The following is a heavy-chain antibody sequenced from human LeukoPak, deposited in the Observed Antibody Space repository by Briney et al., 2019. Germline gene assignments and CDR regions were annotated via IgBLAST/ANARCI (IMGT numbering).Heavy chain of an antibody. CDR2: IYPRDSDT. V-gene: IGHV5-51*01. CDR1: GSSSISSW. J-gene: IGHJ4*02. CDR3: ARQAVELDY. D-gene: IGHD6-19*01. Sequence: HGESLKIPCQGSGSSSISSWSGWARQIPGKGLEWKGNIYPRDSDTRYSPSFQGQVTISADKSINTAYLQWSSLKASDTAMYYRARQAVELDYWGQGTLVTVSS.